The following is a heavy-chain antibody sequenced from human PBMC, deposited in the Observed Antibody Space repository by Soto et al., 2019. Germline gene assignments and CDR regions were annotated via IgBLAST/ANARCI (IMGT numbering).Heavy chain of an antibody. CDR2: ISAYNGNT. CDR1: GYTFTSYG. V-gene: IGHV1-18*04. CDR3: ARDRISPRYYYGMDV. D-gene: IGHD2-15*01. J-gene: IGHJ6*02. Sequence: ASVKVSCKASGYTFTSYGISWVRQAPGQGLEWMGWISAYNGNTNYAQKLQGRVTMTTDTSTSTAYMEPRSLRSDDTAVYYCARDRISPRYYYGMDVWGQGTTVTVSS.